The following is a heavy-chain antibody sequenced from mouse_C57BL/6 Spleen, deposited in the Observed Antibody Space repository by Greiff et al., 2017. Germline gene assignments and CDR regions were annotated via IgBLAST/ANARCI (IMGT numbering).Heavy chain of an antibody. CDR3: ARGSYGRYLDY. Sequence: QVQLQQPGAELVRPGSSVKLSCTASGYTFTSYWMHWVQQRPIQGLEWIGNIDPSDSETHYNQKFKDKATLTVDKSSSTAYMQLSSLTSEDSAVYYCARGSYGRYLDYWGQGTTLTVSS. D-gene: IGHD1-1*01. CDR1: GYTFTSYW. V-gene: IGHV1-52*01. J-gene: IGHJ2*01. CDR2: IDPSDSET.